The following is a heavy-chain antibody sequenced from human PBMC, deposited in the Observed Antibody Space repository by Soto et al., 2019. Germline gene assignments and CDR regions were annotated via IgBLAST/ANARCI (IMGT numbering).Heavy chain of an antibody. Sequence: QVQLVQSGAEVKKPGSSVKVSCKASGGTFSSYTISWVRQAPGQGRECMGRIIPILGIANYAQKFQGRVTITADKCTSTAYRELSSLRSEDTAVYYSARGQQQPVRGYYFDFWGEGTLVTVSS. CDR1: GGTFSSYT. D-gene: IGHD6-13*01. V-gene: IGHV1-69*02. CDR3: ARGQQQPVRGYYFDF. CDR2: IIPILGIA. J-gene: IGHJ4*02.